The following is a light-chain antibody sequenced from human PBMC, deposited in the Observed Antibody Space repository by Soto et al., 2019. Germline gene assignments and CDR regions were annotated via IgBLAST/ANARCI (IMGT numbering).Light chain of an antibody. CDR3: SSYTSINTRV. CDR1: SSDVGGYNY. J-gene: IGLJ2*01. CDR2: DVN. V-gene: IGLV2-14*03. Sequence: QSVLTQPASVSGSPGQSITISCTGTSSDVGGYNYVSWYQQHPGKVPKLMIYDVNSRPSGVSDRFSGSKSGNTASLIISGLQAEDEADYYCSSYTSINTRVFGGGTQLTVL.